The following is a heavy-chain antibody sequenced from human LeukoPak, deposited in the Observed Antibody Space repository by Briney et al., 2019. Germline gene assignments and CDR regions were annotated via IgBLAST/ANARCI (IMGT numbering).Heavy chain of an antibody. V-gene: IGHV1-46*01. CDR1: GYTFTSYY. CDR2: INPSGGST. J-gene: IGHJ4*02. D-gene: IGHD3-9*01. Sequence: VASVKVSCKASGYTFTSYYMHWVRQAPGQGLEWMGIINPSGGSTSYAQKFQGRVTMTRDTSTSTVYMELSSLRSEDTAVYYCARDLRTYYDTLTGPEPANYFDYWGQGTLVTVSS. CDR3: ARDLRTYYDTLTGPEPANYFDY.